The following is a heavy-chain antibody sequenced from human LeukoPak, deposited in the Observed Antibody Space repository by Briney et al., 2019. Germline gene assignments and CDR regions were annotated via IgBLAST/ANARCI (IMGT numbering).Heavy chain of an antibody. Sequence: PSETLSLTCTVSGGSISSYYWSWIRQPPGKGLEWIGYIYYSGSTNYNPSLKSRVTISVDTSKNQFSLKLSSVTAADTAVYYCARASYYYDSSGYSWGQGTLVTVSS. D-gene: IGHD3-22*01. V-gene: IGHV4-59*12. CDR2: IYYSGST. CDR3: ARASYYYDSSGYS. J-gene: IGHJ5*02. CDR1: GGSISSYY.